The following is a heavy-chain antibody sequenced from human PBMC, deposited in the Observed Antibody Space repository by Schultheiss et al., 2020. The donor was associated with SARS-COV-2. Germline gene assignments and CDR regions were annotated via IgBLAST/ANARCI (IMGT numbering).Heavy chain of an antibody. V-gene: IGHV4-34*01. CDR2: INHSGST. J-gene: IGHJ4*02. Sequence: SETLSLTCTVSGGSISSYYWSWIRQPPGKGLEWIGEINHSGSTNYNPSLKSRVTISVDTSKNQFSLKLSSVTAADTAVYYCARGPPNWGSTYYFDYWGQGTLVTVSS. D-gene: IGHD7-27*01. CDR3: ARGPPNWGSTYYFDY. CDR1: GGSISSYY.